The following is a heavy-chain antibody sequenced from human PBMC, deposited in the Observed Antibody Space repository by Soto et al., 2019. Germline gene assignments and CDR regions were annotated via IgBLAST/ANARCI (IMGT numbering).Heavy chain of an antibody. Sequence: XSGKVSCKASGYPFIDYYIHWVRQAPGQGLEWMGWINPNSGGTKYAPKFQGGVTMTRDTSITTAYMELSRRRSGDTAVYYCAREPATAKPEGVDFWGQGTLVTVSS. V-gene: IGHV1-2*02. D-gene: IGHD1-1*01. CDR3: AREPATAKPEGVDF. J-gene: IGHJ4*02. CDR1: GYPFIDYY. CDR2: INPNSGGT.